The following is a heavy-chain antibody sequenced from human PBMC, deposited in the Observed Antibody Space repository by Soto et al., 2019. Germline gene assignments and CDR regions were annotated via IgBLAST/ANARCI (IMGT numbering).Heavy chain of an antibody. CDR2: IVVGSGNT. Sequence: QMQLVQSGPEVKKPGTSVKVSCKASGFTFTSSAVPGVRQARGQRLEWLGWIVVGSGNTNYAQKFQESVTITRDMSTSTAYMELSSLRSEDTGVYYCAADESGWYTDGGLLLGCGMDVWGQGTTVTVSS. V-gene: IGHV1-58*01. D-gene: IGHD6-19*01. CDR1: GFTFTSSA. CDR3: AADESGWYTDGGLLLGCGMDV. J-gene: IGHJ6*02.